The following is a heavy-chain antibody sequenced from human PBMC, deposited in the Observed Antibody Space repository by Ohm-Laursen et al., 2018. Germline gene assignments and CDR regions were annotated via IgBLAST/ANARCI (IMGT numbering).Heavy chain of an antibody. CDR1: GYSISSGFY. Sequence: SDTLSLTCAVSGYSISSGFYWGWIRQPPGKGLEWIASISHSGRTYYNPPLKSRVTISVDTSKNQFSLKLTSVTAADTAVYFCARGYESSSRVTFGYWGQGTLVTVSS. J-gene: IGHJ4*02. CDR2: ISHSGRT. CDR3: ARGYESSSRVTFGY. V-gene: IGHV4-38-2*01. D-gene: IGHD2-15*01.